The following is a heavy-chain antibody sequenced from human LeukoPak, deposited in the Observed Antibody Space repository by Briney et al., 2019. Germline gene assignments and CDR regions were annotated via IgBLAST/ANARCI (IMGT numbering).Heavy chain of an antibody. D-gene: IGHD6-19*01. J-gene: IGHJ6*03. V-gene: IGHV3-21*01. CDR3: AREGQWLKNYYYYYYMDV. CDR2: ISSSSSYI. CDR1: GFTVSSNY. Sequence: GGSLRLSCAASGFTVSSNYMSWVRQAPGKGLEWVSSISSSSSYIYYADSVKGRFTISRDNAKNSLYLQMNSLRAEDTAVYYCAREGQWLKNYYYYYYMDVWGKGTTVTVSS.